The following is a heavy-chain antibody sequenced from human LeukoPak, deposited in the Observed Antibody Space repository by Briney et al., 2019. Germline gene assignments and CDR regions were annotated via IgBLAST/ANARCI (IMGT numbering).Heavy chain of an antibody. CDR2: IFYSGST. CDR3: ARRLPDSSGWDFDY. V-gene: IGHV4-39*01. CDR1: GGSIISPTYY. D-gene: IGHD6-19*01. Sequence: SETLSLTCTVSGGSIISPTYYWGWIRQPPGKGLEWIRSIFYSGSTYYNPSLKSRVTISVDTSKNQFSLKLSSVTAADTAVYYCARRLPDSSGWDFDYWGQGTLVTVSS. J-gene: IGHJ4*02.